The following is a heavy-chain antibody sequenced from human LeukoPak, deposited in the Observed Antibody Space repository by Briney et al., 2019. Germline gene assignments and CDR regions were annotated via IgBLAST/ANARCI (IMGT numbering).Heavy chain of an antibody. D-gene: IGHD6-19*01. CDR2: INHSGST. Sequence: SETLSLTCAVYGGSFSGYYWSWIRQPPGKGLEWIGEINHSGSTTYNPSLKSRVTMSIDTSKNQFSLKLSSVTAADTAVYYCASPTRIAVDGLPHADWGQGTLVTVSS. V-gene: IGHV4-34*01. CDR3: ASPTRIAVDGLPHAD. CDR1: GGSFSGYY. J-gene: IGHJ4*02.